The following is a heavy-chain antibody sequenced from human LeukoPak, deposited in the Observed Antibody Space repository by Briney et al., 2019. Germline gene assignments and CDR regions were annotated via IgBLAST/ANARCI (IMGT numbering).Heavy chain of an antibody. CDR3: AVGLGELSSIDY. J-gene: IGHJ4*02. CDR2: IYYSGST. Sequence: SETLSLTCTVSGGSISSSSYYWGWIRQPPGKGLEWIGSIYYSGSTYYNPSLKSRVTISVDTSKNQFSLKLSSVTAADTAVYYCAVGLGELSSIDYWGQGTLVTVSS. V-gene: IGHV4-39*01. D-gene: IGHD3-16*02. CDR1: GGSISSSSYY.